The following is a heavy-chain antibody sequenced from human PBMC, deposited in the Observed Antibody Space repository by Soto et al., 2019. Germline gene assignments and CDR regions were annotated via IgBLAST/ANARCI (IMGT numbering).Heavy chain of an antibody. CDR2: IYYSGST. D-gene: IGHD3-3*01. V-gene: IGHV4-30-4*01. CDR3: ARGIFGVVIYY. Sequence: PSETLSLTCTVSGGSISSGDYYWSWIRQPPGKGLEWIGYIYYSGSTYYNPSLKSRVTISVDTSKNQFSLKLSSVTAADTAVYYCARGIFGVVIYYWGQGTLVTFSS. J-gene: IGHJ4*02. CDR1: GGSISSGDYY.